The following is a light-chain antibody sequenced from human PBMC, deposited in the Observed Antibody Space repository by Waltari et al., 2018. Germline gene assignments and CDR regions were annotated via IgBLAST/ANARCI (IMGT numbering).Light chain of an antibody. J-gene: IGLJ3*02. CDR1: SSDLGTYYF. CDR3: LSYTTSYTWL. CDR2: DVN. V-gene: IGLV2-14*03. Sequence: QSALTQPASVSGSPGQSLTISCAGSSSDLGTYYFVTWYQQLPGTVPKLILFDVNKRPSGISARFSGSKSGNTASLTISGLLPEDEADYFCLSYTTSYTWLFGGGTRVTVL.